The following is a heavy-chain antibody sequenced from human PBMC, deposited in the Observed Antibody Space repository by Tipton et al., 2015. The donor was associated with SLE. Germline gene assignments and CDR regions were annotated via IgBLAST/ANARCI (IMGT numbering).Heavy chain of an antibody. D-gene: IGHD5/OR15-5a*01. Sequence: LRLSCVASGFTFSSYEMNWVRQPPGKGLEWIGEIDHSGSTKYNSSLKSRVTISVDKSKNQFSLKMTFVTAADTAIYYCARVRTEDIVSTKCNWFDPWGQGTLVTVSS. V-gene: IGHV4/OR15-8*01. J-gene: IGHJ5*02. CDR2: IDHSGST. CDR1: GFTFSSYE. CDR3: ARVRTEDIVSTKCNWFDP.